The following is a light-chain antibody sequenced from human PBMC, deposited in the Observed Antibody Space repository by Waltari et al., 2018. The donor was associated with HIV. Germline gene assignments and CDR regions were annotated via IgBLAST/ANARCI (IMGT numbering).Light chain of an antibody. J-gene: IGKJ4*01. V-gene: IGKV2-28*01. Sequence: DTVMTESPTSMHVTAGEPAAITCRSSQSLLHSNGYNYLDWYLQKPGQSPQLLIYLGSNRASGVPDRFSGSGSGTDFTLKISRVEAEDVGVYYCMQALQTPLTFGGGTKVEIK. CDR2: LGS. CDR3: MQALQTPLT. CDR1: QSLLHSNGYNY.